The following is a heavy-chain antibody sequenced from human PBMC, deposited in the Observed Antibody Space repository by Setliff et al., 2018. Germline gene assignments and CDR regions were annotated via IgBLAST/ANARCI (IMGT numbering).Heavy chain of an antibody. CDR1: GGSISTTDYY. CDR2: VYYSGNT. V-gene: IGHV4-39*07. D-gene: IGHD3-22*01. J-gene: IGHJ4*02. Sequence: SETLSLTCTVSGGSISTTDYYWGWIRQPPGKGLEWIGCVYYSGNTSYSPSLKSRVTMFVDTSKNQFSLMLYSVTAADTAIYYCARYDSSGYSENYYFDYWGQGTLVTVSS. CDR3: ARYDSSGYSENYYFDY.